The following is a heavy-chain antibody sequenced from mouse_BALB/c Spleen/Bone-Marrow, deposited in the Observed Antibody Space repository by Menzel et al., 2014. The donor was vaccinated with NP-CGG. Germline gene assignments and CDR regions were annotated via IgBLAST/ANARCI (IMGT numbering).Heavy chain of an antibody. Sequence: QVQLKESGPELVKPGASVKISCKASGYAFSSSWMNWVKQRPGQGLEWIGRIYPGDGDTNYNGKFKGKATLTADKSSSTAYMQLSSLTSVDSAVYFCAGDGYGKRNYFDYWGQGTTLTVSS. D-gene: IGHD2-1*01. CDR3: AGDGYGKRNYFDY. J-gene: IGHJ2*01. CDR1: GYAFSSSW. V-gene: IGHV1-82*01. CDR2: IYPGDGDT.